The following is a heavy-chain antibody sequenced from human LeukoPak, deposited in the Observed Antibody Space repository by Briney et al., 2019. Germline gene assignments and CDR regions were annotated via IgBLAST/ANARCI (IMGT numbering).Heavy chain of an antibody. Sequence: SETLSLTCAVYGGSFSGYYWSWIRQPPGKGLEWIGEINHSGSTNYNPSLKSRVTISVDTSKNQFSLKLSSVTAADTAVYYCARDLFSYGDYGGGYYYGMDVWGQGTTVTVSS. J-gene: IGHJ6*02. D-gene: IGHD4-17*01. CDR1: GGSFSGYY. CDR2: INHSGST. V-gene: IGHV4-34*01. CDR3: ARDLFSYGDYGGGYYYGMDV.